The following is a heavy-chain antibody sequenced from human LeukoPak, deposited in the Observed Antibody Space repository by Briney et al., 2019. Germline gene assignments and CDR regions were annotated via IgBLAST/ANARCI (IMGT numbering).Heavy chain of an antibody. CDR1: GFTFSNYW. D-gene: IGHD5-18*01. V-gene: IGHV3-7*01. CDR2: TKQDGGEK. Sequence: GGSLRLSCAASGFTFSNYWMSWVRQAPGKGLEWVANTKQDGGEKYYVDSVKGRFTISRDNTKNSLYLQMNSLRAEDMAVYYCARAGIQLWYRSGMDVWGQGTTVTVSS. CDR3: ARAGIQLWYRSGMDV. J-gene: IGHJ6*02.